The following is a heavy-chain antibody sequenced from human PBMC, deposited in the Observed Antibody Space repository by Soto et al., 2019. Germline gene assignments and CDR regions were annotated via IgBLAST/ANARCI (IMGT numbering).Heavy chain of an antibody. D-gene: IGHD3-10*01. V-gene: IGHV1-8*01. CDR3: ARDLDYYGSGSYSGY. CDR1: GHSLNKYD. J-gene: IGHJ4*02. Sequence: EASVKVSCKASGHSLNKYDINWVRQAPGQGLEWMGWVNPNSGETGFAQKFQGRITMTRNTSINTVYMELRSLRSDDTAVYYCARDLDYYGSGSYSGYWGQGTLVTVSS. CDR2: VNPNSGET.